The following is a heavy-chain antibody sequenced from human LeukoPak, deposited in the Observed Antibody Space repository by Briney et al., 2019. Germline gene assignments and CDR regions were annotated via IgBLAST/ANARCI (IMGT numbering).Heavy chain of an antibody. V-gene: IGHV4-59*01. Sequence: SSETLSLTCTVSGGSISTYYWSWIRQTPGKGLEWIGYIYNNGNTNYNPSLNSRVTISVDTSKNQFSLKLSSVTAADTAVYYCARGGSQWLVLFNWGQGTLVTVSS. CDR1: GGSISTYY. D-gene: IGHD6-19*01. CDR2: IYNNGNT. CDR3: ARGGSQWLVLFN. J-gene: IGHJ4*02.